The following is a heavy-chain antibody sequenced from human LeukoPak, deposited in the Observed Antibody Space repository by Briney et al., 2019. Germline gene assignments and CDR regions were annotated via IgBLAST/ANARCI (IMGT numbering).Heavy chain of an antibody. V-gene: IGHV1-69*02. D-gene: IGHD1-14*01. Sequence: VASVKVSCKTSGGIFSNYIIFWVRQAPGQGLEWMGTLIPIIGIPNYAQKFQGRVTITADKSTTTAFMELNTLTSEDTAVYYCSSRPEEAAPDYWGQGTLVTVSA. J-gene: IGHJ4*02. CDR3: SSRPEEAAPDY. CDR2: LIPIIGIP. CDR1: GGIFSNYI.